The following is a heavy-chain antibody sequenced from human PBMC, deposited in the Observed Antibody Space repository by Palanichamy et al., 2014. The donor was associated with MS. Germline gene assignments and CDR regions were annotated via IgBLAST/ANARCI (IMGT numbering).Heavy chain of an antibody. J-gene: IGHJ3*02. CDR1: DSPLAAMP. Sequence: EVQLLESGGGLVQAWGVPETLLVQPLDSPLAAMPVSWVRQAPGKGLEWVSAISGSGGSTYYADSVKGRFTISRDNSKNTLYLQMNSLRAEDTAVYYCAKGTHGPITMIVVVIFDAFDIWGQGTMVTVSS. D-gene: IGHD3-22*01. V-gene: IGHV3-23*01. CDR3: AKGTHGPITMIVVVIFDAFDI. CDR2: ISGSGGST.